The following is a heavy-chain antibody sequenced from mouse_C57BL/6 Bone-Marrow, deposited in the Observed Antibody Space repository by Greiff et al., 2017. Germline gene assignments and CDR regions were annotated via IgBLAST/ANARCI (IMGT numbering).Heavy chain of an antibody. D-gene: IGHD1-1*01. V-gene: IGHV5-16*01. CDR1: GFTFSDYY. CDR2: INYDGSST. CDR3: ARDITTVVEKYFDV. J-gene: IGHJ1*03. Sequence: EVQGVESEGGLVPPGSSMKLSCTASGFTFSDYYMAWVRQVPEKGLEWVANINYDGSSTYYLDSLKSRFIISRDNAKNILYLQMSSLKSEDTATYYCARDITTVVEKYFDVWGTGTTVTVSS.